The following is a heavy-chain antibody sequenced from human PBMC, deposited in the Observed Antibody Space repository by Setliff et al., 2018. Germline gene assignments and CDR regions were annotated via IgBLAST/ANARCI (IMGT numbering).Heavy chain of an antibody. J-gene: IGHJ6*03. CDR2: INQDGREK. CDR1: GFTFSSYW. V-gene: IGHV3-7*01. CDR3: ARDSSGSYYNVYYYYYYYMDV. D-gene: IGHD3-10*01. Sequence: GGSLRLSCAASGFTFSSYWMSWVRQAPGKGLEWVANINQDGREKYYVDSVRGRFTISRDNAKNSLYLQMNSLRADDAAVYFCARDSSGSYYNVYYYYYYYMDVWGKGTTVTVSS.